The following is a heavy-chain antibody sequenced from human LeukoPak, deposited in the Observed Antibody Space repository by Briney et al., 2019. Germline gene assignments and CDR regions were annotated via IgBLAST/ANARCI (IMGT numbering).Heavy chain of an antibody. V-gene: IGHV4-39*01. CDR1: GGSISSSSYY. CDR2: IYYSGST. D-gene: IGHD4-17*01. CDR3: ARPDGDYYFDY. J-gene: IGHJ4*02. Sequence: PSETLSLTCTVSGGSISSSSYYWGWIRQPPGKGLEWIGSIYYSGSTYYNPSLKSRVTISVDTSKNQFSLKLSSVTAADTAVYYCARPDGDYYFDYWGQGTLVTVSS.